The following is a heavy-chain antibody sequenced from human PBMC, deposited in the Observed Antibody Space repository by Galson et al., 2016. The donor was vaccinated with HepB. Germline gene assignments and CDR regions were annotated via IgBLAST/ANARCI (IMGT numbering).Heavy chain of an antibody. J-gene: IGHJ6*02. Sequence: SLRLSCAASGFSFSSYGMHWVRQAPGKGLEWVALTSYDGSNIYYADSVKGRFTISRDNSKNTLYLHMNSLRSEDTAVYYCAKVGLGAPPGAHKFLLPFCTMDVWGQGTTVTVSS. CDR3: AKVGLGAPPGAHKFLLPFCTMDV. CDR2: TSYDGSNI. CDR1: GFSFSSYG. V-gene: IGHV3-30*18. D-gene: IGHD3-16*01.